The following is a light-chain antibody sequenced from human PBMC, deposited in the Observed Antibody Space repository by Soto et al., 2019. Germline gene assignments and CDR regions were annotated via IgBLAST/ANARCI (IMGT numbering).Light chain of an antibody. J-gene: IGKJ1*01. CDR3: QQRSNWPWT. Sequence: EIVLTQFPATLSLSPGERATLSCRASQSVSSYLAWYQQKPGQAPRLLIYDVSKRATGIPARFSGSGSGTDFTLTISSLEPEDFAVYYCQQRSNWPWTLGQGTKVEIK. CDR2: DVS. CDR1: QSVSSY. V-gene: IGKV3-11*01.